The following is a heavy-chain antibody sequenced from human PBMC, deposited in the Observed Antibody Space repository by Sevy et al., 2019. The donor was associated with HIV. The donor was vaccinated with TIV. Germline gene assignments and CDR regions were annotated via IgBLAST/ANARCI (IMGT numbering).Heavy chain of an antibody. J-gene: IGHJ6*02. CDR3: AKVDVVVPVADYGLDV. Sequence: GGSLRLSCAASGFTFSNYAMSWVRQAPGKGLEWVSSISRSGGSTYYADSVKGRFTISRDNSKNTLYLQMNSLRAEETAVYYCAKVDVVVPVADYGLDVWGQGTTVTVFS. CDR2: ISRSGGST. D-gene: IGHD2-2*01. V-gene: IGHV3-23*01. CDR1: GFTFSNYA.